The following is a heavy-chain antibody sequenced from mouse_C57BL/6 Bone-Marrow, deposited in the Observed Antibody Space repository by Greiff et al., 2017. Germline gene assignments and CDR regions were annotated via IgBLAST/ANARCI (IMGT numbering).Heavy chain of an antibody. J-gene: IGHJ2*01. CDR1: GYTFTSYW. Sequence: VQLQQPGAELVKPGASVKLSCKASGYTFTSYWMQWVKQRPGQGLEWIGEIDPSDSYTNYNQKFKGKATLTVDTSSSTAYMQLSSLTSEDSAVYYCARTEYWCQGTTLTVSS. CDR2: IDPSDSYT. CDR3: ARTEY. V-gene: IGHV1-50*01.